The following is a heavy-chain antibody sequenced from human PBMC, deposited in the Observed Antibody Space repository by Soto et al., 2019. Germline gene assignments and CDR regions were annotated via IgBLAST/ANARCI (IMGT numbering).Heavy chain of an antibody. CDR2: IYYSGST. Sequence: PSETLSLTCTVSGGSISSYYWSWIRQPPGKGLEWIGYIYYSGSTNYNPSLKSRVTISVDTSKNQFSLKLSSVTAADTAVYYCARYSIREYYDILTGYYGGNWFDPWGQGTLVTVS. CDR1: GGSISSYY. D-gene: IGHD3-9*01. V-gene: IGHV4-59*01. J-gene: IGHJ5*02. CDR3: ARYSIREYYDILTGYYGGNWFDP.